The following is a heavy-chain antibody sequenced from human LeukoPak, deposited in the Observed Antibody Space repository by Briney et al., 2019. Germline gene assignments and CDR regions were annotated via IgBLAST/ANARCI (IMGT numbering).Heavy chain of an antibody. D-gene: IGHD4-17*01. Sequence: PGGSLRLSCAASGFIFSNYSMNWVRQAPGKGLEWISYISSSGSTINYADSVKGRFTISRDSAKNSLYLQMNSLRDEDTAVYYCARDRDSGDYTAAPGDYWGQGTLVTVSS. J-gene: IGHJ4*02. CDR1: GFIFSNYS. CDR2: ISSSGSTI. CDR3: ARDRDSGDYTAAPGDY. V-gene: IGHV3-48*02.